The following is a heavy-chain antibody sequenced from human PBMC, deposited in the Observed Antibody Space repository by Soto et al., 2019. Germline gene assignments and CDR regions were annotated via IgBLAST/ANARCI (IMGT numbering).Heavy chain of an antibody. CDR2: ISGSSGST. D-gene: IGHD6-19*01. CDR3: AKGGGSSAWYSAHYYYYYMDV. V-gene: IGHV3-23*01. J-gene: IGHJ6*03. Sequence: GGSLRLSCAASGFTLTTSAMSWVRQAPRKGLEWVSIISGSSGSTYYADSVKGRFTISRDSSKNTLYLQMNSLRAEDTAIYYCAKGGGSSAWYSAHYYYYYMDVWGKGTTVTVSS. CDR1: GFTLTTSA.